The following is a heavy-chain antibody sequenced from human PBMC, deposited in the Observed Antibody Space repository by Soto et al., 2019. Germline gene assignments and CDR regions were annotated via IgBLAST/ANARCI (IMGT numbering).Heavy chain of an antibody. Sequence: SETLSLTCAVYGGSFSAYYWSWIRQPPGKGPEWIGEINHSGSTNYNPSLKSRVTISVDTSKNQFSLKLSSVTAADTAVYYCARGGVLRYFAWLLRGPWFDPWGQGTMVTVSS. CDR2: INHSGST. CDR1: GGSFSAYY. CDR3: ARGGVLRYFAWLLRGPWFDP. D-gene: IGHD3-9*01. J-gene: IGHJ5*02. V-gene: IGHV4-34*01.